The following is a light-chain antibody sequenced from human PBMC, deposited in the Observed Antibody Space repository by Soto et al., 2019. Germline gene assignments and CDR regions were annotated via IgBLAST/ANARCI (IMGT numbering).Light chain of an antibody. CDR3: QQYNSYPYT. V-gene: IGKV1-5*03. CDR1: QSLSSW. CDR2: KAS. Sequence: DIQMTQSPSTLSASIGDRVTITCRASQSLSSWLAWYQQRPGKAPKVLIYKASSLQSGVPSRFSGSGSGTEFTLTISSLQPDDFATYHCQQYNSYPYTFGQGTKLEIK. J-gene: IGKJ2*01.